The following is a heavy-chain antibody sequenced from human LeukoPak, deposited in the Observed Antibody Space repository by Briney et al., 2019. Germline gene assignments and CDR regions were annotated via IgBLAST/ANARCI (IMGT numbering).Heavy chain of an antibody. J-gene: IGHJ4*02. Sequence: GASLRLSCAASGFTFSSYAMSWVRQAPGKGLEWVSAISGSGGSTYYADSVKGRFTISRDNSKNTLYLQMNSLRAEDTAVYYCAKDGDDYDSSRDRGANFDYWGGGTLVTVSS. CDR3: AKDGDDYDSSRDRGANFDY. V-gene: IGHV3-23*01. CDR1: GFTFSSYA. D-gene: IGHD3-22*01. CDR2: ISGSGGST.